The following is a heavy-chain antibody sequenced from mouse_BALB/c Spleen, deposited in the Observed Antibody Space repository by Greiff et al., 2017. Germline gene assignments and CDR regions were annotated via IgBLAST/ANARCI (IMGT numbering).Heavy chain of an antibody. J-gene: IGHJ2*01. D-gene: IGHD3-1*01. CDR2: INSNGGST. CDR1: GFTFSSYY. CDR3: ARHGGQLGLYFDY. Sequence: EVHLVESGGGLVKLGGSLKLSCAASGFTFSSYYMSWVRQTPEKRLELVAAINSNGGSTYYPDTVKGRFTISRDNAKNTLYLQMSSLKSEDTALYYCARHGGQLGLYFDYWGQGTTLTVSS. V-gene: IGHV5-6-2*01.